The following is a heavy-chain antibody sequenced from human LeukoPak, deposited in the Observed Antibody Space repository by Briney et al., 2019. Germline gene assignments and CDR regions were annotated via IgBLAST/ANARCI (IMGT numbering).Heavy chain of an antibody. D-gene: IGHD5-18*01. J-gene: IGHJ4*02. V-gene: IGHV4-39*07. CDR2: IYYSGST. Sequence: SETLSLTCTVSGGSISSSSYYWGWIRQPPGKGLEWIGSIYYSGSTYYNPSLKSRVTISVDTSKNQFSLKLSSVTAADTAVYYCARFRTAMELWGQGTLVTVSS. CDR3: ARFRTAMEL. CDR1: GGSISSSSYY.